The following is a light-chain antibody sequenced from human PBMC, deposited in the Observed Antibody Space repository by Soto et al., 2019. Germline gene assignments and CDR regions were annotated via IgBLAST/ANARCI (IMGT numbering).Light chain of an antibody. CDR3: SSYAGDTTPYV. CDR1: SSDVGNYNL. Sequence: QSALTQPASVSGSPGQSITISCTGTSSDVGNYNLVSWYQQHPGKVPKLIIYEGSKRPSGVSNRFSGSKSGNTASLTISGLQAEDEAAYYCSSYAGDTTPYVFGTGTKVTVL. CDR2: EGS. J-gene: IGLJ1*01. V-gene: IGLV2-23*01.